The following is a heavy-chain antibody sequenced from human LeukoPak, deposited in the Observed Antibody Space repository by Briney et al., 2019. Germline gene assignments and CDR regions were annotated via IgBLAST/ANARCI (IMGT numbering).Heavy chain of an antibody. CDR1: GFTFSSYG. Sequence: PGRSLRLSCAASGFTFSSYGMHWVRQAPGKGLEWVAVTSYDGSNKHYADSVKGRFTISRDNSKNTLYLQMNSLRAEDTAVYYCAVGIAVAGAFDYWGQGTLVTVSS. J-gene: IGHJ4*02. V-gene: IGHV3-30*03. CDR2: TSYDGSNK. D-gene: IGHD6-19*01. CDR3: AVGIAVAGAFDY.